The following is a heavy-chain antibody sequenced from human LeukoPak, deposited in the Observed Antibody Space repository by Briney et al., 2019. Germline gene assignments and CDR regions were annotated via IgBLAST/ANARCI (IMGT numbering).Heavy chain of an antibody. V-gene: IGHV3-74*01. CDR2: INSDGSST. CDR3: ARDAEGSSIDY. CDR1: GFTFSSYW. Sequence: PGGSLRLSCAASGFTFSSYWMSWVRQAPGKGLVWVSRINSDGSSTSYADSVKGRFTISRDNAKNTLYLQMNSLRAEDTAVYYCARDAEGSSIDYWGQGTLVTVSS. J-gene: IGHJ4*02. D-gene: IGHD6-13*01.